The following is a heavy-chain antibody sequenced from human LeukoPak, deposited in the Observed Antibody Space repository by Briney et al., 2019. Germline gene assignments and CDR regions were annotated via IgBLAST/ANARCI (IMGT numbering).Heavy chain of an antibody. Sequence: GGSLRLSCAASGFTFSDYYMSWLRQAPGKGLEWVSYISSSGSTIYYADSVKGRFTISKDNAKNSLYLQMNSLRAEDTAVYYCARDVAPRYCSSTSCYKEGNWFDPWGQGTLVTVSS. J-gene: IGHJ5*02. D-gene: IGHD2-2*01. CDR3: ARDVAPRYCSSTSCYKEGNWFDP. CDR1: GFTFSDYY. CDR2: ISSSGSTI. V-gene: IGHV3-11*01.